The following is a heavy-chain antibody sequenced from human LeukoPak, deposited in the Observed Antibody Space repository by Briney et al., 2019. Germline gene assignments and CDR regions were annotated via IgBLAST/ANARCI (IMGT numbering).Heavy chain of an antibody. J-gene: IGHJ6*03. CDR1: GGSISSSRYY. CDR3: ARVYSSSPYYYYYYMDV. D-gene: IGHD6-6*01. Sequence: SETLSLTCTISGGSISSSRYYWGWIRQPPGKGLEWIGSIYYTGSTNYNPSLKSRVTISVDTSKNQFSLKLSSVTAADTAVYYCARVYSSSPYYYYYYMDVWGKGTTVTVSS. CDR2: IYYTGST. V-gene: IGHV4-39*07.